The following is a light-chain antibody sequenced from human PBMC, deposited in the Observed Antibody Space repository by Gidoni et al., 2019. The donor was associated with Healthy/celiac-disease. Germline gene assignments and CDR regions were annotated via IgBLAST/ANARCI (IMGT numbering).Light chain of an antibody. CDR2: GAS. J-gene: IGKJ1*01. CDR1: QSVSSN. CDR3: QQYNNWPPWT. V-gene: IGKV3-15*01. Sequence: EIVMTQSPATLSVSPGERATLSCRASQSVSSNLAWYQQKPGQAPRLLIYGASTRATGIPARFSCSGSWTEFTLTISSLQSEDFAVYYCQQYNNWPPWTFXXXTKVEIK.